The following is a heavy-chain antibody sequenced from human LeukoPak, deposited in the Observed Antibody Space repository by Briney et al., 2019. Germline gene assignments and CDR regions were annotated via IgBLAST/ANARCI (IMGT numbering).Heavy chain of an antibody. V-gene: IGHV3-48*03. CDR2: ISSSGSTI. D-gene: IGHD6-19*01. CDR3: ARDGKQWLSEIDAFDI. J-gene: IGHJ3*02. CDR1: GFTFSSYE. Sequence: GGSLRLSCAASGFTFSSYEMNWVRQAPGKGLEWVSCISSSGSTIYYADSVKGRFTISRDNAKNSLYLQMNSLRAEDTAVYYCARDGKQWLSEIDAFDIWGQGTMVTVSS.